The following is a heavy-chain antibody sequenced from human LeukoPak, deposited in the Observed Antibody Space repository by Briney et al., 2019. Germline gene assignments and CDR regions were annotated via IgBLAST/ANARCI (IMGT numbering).Heavy chain of an antibody. J-gene: IGHJ4*02. V-gene: IGHV4-39*07. D-gene: IGHD7-27*01. CDR1: GGSISSSSYY. CDR2: IYYSGST. Sequence: SETLSLTCTVSGGSISSSSYYWGWIRQPPGKGLEWIGSIYYSGSTYYNPSLKSRVTISVDTSKTQFSLKLSSVTAADTAVYYCAAGPGRYFDYWGQRTLVTVSS. CDR3: AAGPGRYFDY.